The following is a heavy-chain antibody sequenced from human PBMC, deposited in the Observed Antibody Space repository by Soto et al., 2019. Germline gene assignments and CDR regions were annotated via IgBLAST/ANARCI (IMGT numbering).Heavy chain of an antibody. CDR1: GFTFSRYA. V-gene: IGHV3-23*01. D-gene: IGHD2-2*01. J-gene: IGHJ4*02. Sequence: GGSLRLSCAASGFTFSRYAMSWVRQAPGKGLEWVSAITDSGGDTYHADSGKGRFTISRDNTKNTLYLQMNSLRAEDTAIYYCAKGSSSSRPYYFDYWGQGTLVTVSS. CDR2: ITDSGGDT. CDR3: AKGSSSSRPYYFDY.